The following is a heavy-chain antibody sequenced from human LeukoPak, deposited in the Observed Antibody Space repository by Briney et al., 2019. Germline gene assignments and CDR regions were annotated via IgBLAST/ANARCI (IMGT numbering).Heavy chain of an antibody. CDR1: GGSMSSYY. CDR2: IYYSGST. V-gene: IGHV4-59*08. J-gene: IGHJ4*02. D-gene: IGHD1-26*01. CDR3: ARLRYSGSYFTN. Sequence: SETLSLTCTVSGGSMSSYYWSWIRQPPGKGLEWIGYIYYSGSTNYNPSLKSRVTISVDTSKNQFSLKLSSVTAADTAVYYCARLRYSGSYFTNWGQGTLVTVSS.